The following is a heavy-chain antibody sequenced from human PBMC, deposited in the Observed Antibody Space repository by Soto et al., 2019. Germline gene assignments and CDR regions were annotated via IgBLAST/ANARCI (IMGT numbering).Heavy chain of an antibody. V-gene: IGHV3-7*01. J-gene: IGHJ3*01. CDR2: IKEDGNER. Sequence: EVQLVESGGGLVQPGGSLRLSCAASGFTFSTYWMSWVRQAPGKGLEWVANIKEDGNERYYVDSVKGRFTISRDNAENFLFLQMNSLRAEDTAVYYWARTKGAVAFDLWGQGTMVTVSS. CDR1: GFTFSTYW. D-gene: IGHD3-16*01. CDR3: ARTKGAVAFDL.